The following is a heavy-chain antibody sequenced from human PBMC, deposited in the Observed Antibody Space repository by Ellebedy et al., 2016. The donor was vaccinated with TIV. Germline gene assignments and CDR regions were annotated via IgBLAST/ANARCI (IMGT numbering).Heavy chain of an antibody. CDR2: IYYSGST. V-gene: IGHV4-39*01. D-gene: IGHD5-18*01. Sequence: SETLSLXXTVSGGSISSSSYYWGWIRQPPGKGLEWIGSIYYSGSTYYNPSLKSRVTISVDTSKNQFSLKLSSVTAADTAVYYCARGRIGGYSYGYYYYYGMDVWGQGTTVTVSS. CDR3: ARGRIGGYSYGYYYYYGMDV. J-gene: IGHJ6*02. CDR1: GGSISSSSYY.